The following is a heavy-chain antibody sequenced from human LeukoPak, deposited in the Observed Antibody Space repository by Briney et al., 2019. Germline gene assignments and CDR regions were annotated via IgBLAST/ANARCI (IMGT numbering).Heavy chain of an antibody. CDR1: GGSFSGYY. CDR2: INHSGST. V-gene: IGHV4-34*01. Sequence: PSETLSLTCAVYGGSFSGYYWSWIRQPPGKGLEWIGEINHSGSTNYNPSLKSRVTISVDTSRNQFSLKLSSVTAADTAVYYCAREFTIFGVVPPPFVDYWGQGTLVTVSS. J-gene: IGHJ4*02. CDR3: AREFTIFGVVPPPFVDY. D-gene: IGHD3-3*01.